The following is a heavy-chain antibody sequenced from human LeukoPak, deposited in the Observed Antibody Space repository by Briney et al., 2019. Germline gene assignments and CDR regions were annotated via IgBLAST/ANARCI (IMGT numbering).Heavy chain of an antibody. J-gene: IGHJ6*02. Sequence: GGSLRLSCAASGFTFSSYGMHWVRQAPGKGLEWVAVIWYDGSNKYYADSVKGRFTISRDNSKNTLYLQMNSLRAEDTAVYYCARDHYGDYAYYYYYGMDVWGQETTVTVSS. V-gene: IGHV3-33*01. CDR2: IWYDGSNK. CDR1: GFTFSSYG. CDR3: ARDHYGDYAYYYYYGMDV. D-gene: IGHD4-17*01.